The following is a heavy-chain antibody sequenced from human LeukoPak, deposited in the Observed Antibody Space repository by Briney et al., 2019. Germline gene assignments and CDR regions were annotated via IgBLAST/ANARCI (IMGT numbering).Heavy chain of an antibody. CDR3: ARDYYMGIVDQ. CDR2: ISSSSSYT. J-gene: IGHJ5*02. D-gene: IGHD3-22*01. CDR1: EFTFSDYT. Sequence: PGGSLRLSCAASEFTFSDYTINWVRQAPGKGLEWVSVISSSSSYTYYADSVRGRFTISRDNAKDSLYLQMNSLRVEDTSVYYCARDYYMGIVDQWGQGTRVTVSS. V-gene: IGHV3-21*06.